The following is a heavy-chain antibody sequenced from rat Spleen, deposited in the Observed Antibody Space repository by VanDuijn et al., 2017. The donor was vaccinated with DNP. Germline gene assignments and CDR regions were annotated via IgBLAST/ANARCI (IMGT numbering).Heavy chain of an antibody. CDR1: GFTFSNYY. CDR2: ISYDGSNT. Sequence: EVQLVESGGGLVQPGRSLKLSCAASGFTFSNYYMAWVRQAPTKGLEWVATISYDGSNTYYRDSVKGRFTISRDNAKSTLYLQIDSLRSEDTATYHCARLRFPGMGVLDVWGQGASVTVSS. V-gene: IGHV5-7*01. J-gene: IGHJ4*01. D-gene: IGHD1-4*01. CDR3: ARLRFPGMGVLDV.